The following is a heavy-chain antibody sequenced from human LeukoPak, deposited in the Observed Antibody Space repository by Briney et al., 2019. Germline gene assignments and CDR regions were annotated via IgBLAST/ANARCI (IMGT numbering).Heavy chain of an antibody. CDR1: GGSISSSSYY. Sequence: PSETLSLTCTVSGGSISSSSYYWGWIRQPPGKGLEWIGTIFYSGSTKYNPSLKSQVTISLDTSKNQFSLKLSSVTAADTAVYYCARGPAFDYWGQGTLVTVSS. CDR3: ARGPAFDY. V-gene: IGHV4-39*07. J-gene: IGHJ4*02. CDR2: IFYSGST.